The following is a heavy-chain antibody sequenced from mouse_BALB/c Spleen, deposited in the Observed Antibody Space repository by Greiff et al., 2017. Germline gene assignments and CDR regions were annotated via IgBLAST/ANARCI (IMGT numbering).Heavy chain of an antibody. D-gene: IGHD4-1*01. Sequence: EVKLVESGGGLVQPGGSRKLSCAASGFTFSSFGMHWVRQAPEKGLEWVAYISSGSSTIYYADTVKGRFTISRDNPKNTLFLQMTSLRSEDTAMYYCARLTGSGAMDYWGQGTSVTFSS. V-gene: IGHV5-17*02. CDR2: ISSGSSTI. CDR3: ARLTGSGAMDY. J-gene: IGHJ4*01. CDR1: GFTFSSFG.